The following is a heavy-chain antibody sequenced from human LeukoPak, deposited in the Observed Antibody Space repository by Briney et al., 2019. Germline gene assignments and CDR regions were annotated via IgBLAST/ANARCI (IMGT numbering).Heavy chain of an antibody. J-gene: IGHJ4*02. CDR3: ARGRQMVTY. D-gene: IGHD5-18*01. CDR2: IYSSGTT. CDR1: GGSISSYH. Sequence: SETLSLTCTVSGGSISSYHWSWIRQPPGKGLELIGSIYSSGTTNYNPSLESRVIISVDASKNQFSLKLSSVTAADTAVYYCARGRQMVTYWGQGTLVTVSS. V-gene: IGHV4-59*01.